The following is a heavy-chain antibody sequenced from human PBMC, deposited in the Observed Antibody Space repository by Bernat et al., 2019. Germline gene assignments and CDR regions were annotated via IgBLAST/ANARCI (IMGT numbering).Heavy chain of an antibody. CDR1: GFTFRNHG. CDR3: ARMRKVLTNYYFDH. Sequence: QVQLVESGGGVVQPGRSLRLSCAASGFTFRNHGMHWVRQVPGKGLEWVALIWYDKSQIYYTDSVKGRFTISRDDSKNTLYLQMNDLRAEDTAVYYWARMRKVLTNYYFDHWGQGTLVTVSS. J-gene: IGHJ4*02. CDR2: IWYDKSQI. D-gene: IGHD3-10*01. V-gene: IGHV3-33*01.